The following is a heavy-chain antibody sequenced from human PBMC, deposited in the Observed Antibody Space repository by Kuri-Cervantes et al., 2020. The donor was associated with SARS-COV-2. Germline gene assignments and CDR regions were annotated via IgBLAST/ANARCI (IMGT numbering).Heavy chain of an antibody. D-gene: IGHD4-17*01. J-gene: IGHJ4*02. CDR1: GFTFSSYA. CDR2: ISYGGSNK. CDR3: ARGDYGDYGDY. Sequence: GGSLRLSCAASGFTFSSYAMHWVRQAPGKGLEWVAVISYGGSNKYYADSVKGRFTISRDNSKNTLYLQMNSLRAEDTAVYYCARGDYGDYGDYWGQGTLVTVSS. V-gene: IGHV3-30-3*01.